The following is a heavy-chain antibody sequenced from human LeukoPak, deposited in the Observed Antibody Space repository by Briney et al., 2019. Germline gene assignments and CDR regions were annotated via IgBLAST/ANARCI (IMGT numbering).Heavy chain of an antibody. D-gene: IGHD3-22*01. J-gene: IGHJ4*02. CDR1: GGSISSSSYY. V-gene: IGHV4-39*07. Sequence: SETLSLTCTVSGGSISSSSYYWGWIRQPPGKGLEWIGSIYYSGSTYYNPSLKSRVTISVDTSKNQFSPKLSSVTAADTAVYYCASGYYYDSSAGLDYWGQGTLVTVSS. CDR2: IYYSGST. CDR3: ASGYYYDSSAGLDY.